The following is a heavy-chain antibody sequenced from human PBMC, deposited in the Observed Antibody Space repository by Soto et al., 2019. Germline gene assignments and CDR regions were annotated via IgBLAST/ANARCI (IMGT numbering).Heavy chain of an antibody. J-gene: IGHJ4*02. CDR2: INHSGTV. CDR1: GGAFNGYY. D-gene: IGHD3-10*01. Sequence: QVHLQQWGAGLLKPSETLSLTCAVNGGAFNGYYWTWIRQSPGKGLQWIGEINHSGTVDYNPSLKSRVTFSIVTANKQFSLTLTSVTAADTAVYYCARAGAALVRGSIGGFDYWGQGTLVTVSS. CDR3: ARAGAALVRGSIGGFDY. V-gene: IGHV4-34*01.